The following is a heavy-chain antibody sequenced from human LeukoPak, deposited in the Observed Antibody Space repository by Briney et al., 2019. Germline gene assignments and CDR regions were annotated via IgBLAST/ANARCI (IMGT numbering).Heavy chain of an antibody. V-gene: IGHV1-69*13. Sequence: SVKVSCKASGGTFSSYAISWVRQAPGQGLEWMGGIIPIFGTANYAQKFQGRVTITADESTSTAYMELRSLRSDDTAGYYCARGLPPRRNYDSRGYYSYYFDYWGQGTLVTVSS. CDR3: ARGLPPRRNYDSRGYYSYYFDY. D-gene: IGHD3-22*01. J-gene: IGHJ4*02. CDR2: IIPIFGTA. CDR1: GGTFSSYA.